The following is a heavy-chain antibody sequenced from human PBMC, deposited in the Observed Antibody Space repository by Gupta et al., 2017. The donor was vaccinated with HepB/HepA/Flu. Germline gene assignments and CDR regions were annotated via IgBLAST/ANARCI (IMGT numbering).Heavy chain of an antibody. CDR3: AKDKVRGLITGTRFDY. CDR2: ISWNSGSI. V-gene: IGHV3-9*01. Sequence: EVQLVESGGGLVQPGRSLRLSCAASGFTFDDYAMHWVRQAPGKGLEWVSGISWNSGSIGYADSVKGRFTISRDNAKNSLYLQMNSLRAEDTALYYCAKDKVRGLITGTRFDYWGQGTLVTVSS. CDR1: GFTFDDYA. D-gene: IGHD1-7*01. J-gene: IGHJ4*02.